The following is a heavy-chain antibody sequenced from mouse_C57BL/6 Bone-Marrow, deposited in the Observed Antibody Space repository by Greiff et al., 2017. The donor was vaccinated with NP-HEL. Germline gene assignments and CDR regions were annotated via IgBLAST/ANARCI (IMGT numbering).Heavy chain of an antibody. J-gene: IGHJ2*01. Sequence: QVQLQQPGAELVKPGDSVKLSCKASGYTFTSYWMQWVKQRPGQGLEWIGEIDPSDSYTNYNQKFKGKATLTVDTSSSTAYMQLSSLTSEDSAVYYCARVDYWGQGTPLTVSS. CDR2: IDPSDSYT. V-gene: IGHV1-50*01. CDR3: ARVDY. CDR1: GYTFTSYW.